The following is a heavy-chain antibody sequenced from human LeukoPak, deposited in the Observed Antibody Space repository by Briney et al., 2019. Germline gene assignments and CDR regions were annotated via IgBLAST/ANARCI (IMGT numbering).Heavy chain of an antibody. J-gene: IGHJ4*02. CDR1: GASVNSGNYY. D-gene: IGHD3-22*01. Sequence: SETLSLTCTVSGASVNSGNYYWTWIRQPAGKRLEWIGRIYTSGSTNYNPSLKSRVTISIDASKNQFSLKLSSVTAADTAVYYCARSTWLLDKWGQGTLVTVSS. CDR2: IYTSGST. CDR3: ARSTWLLDK. V-gene: IGHV4-61*10.